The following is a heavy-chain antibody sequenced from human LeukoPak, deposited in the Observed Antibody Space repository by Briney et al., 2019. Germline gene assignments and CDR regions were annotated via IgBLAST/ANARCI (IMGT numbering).Heavy chain of an antibody. Sequence: GASVKVSCKASGYTFTTYGISWVRQAPGQGLEWMGWISAYSGSTNYAQDLQGRVTMTTDTSTSTAYMELRSPRSDDTAVYYCARHYGGTFFDYWGQGTLVTVSS. D-gene: IGHD4-23*01. J-gene: IGHJ4*02. V-gene: IGHV1-18*01. CDR3: ARHYGGTFFDY. CDR1: GYTFTTYG. CDR2: ISAYSGST.